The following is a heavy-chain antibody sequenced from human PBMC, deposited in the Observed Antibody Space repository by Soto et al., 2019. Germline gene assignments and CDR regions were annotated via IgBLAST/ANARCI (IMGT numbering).Heavy chain of an antibody. V-gene: IGHV1-69*12. D-gene: IGHD2-15*01. CDR1: GGTFSSYA. J-gene: IGHJ4*02. CDR3: ATRYCSGGSCYPLLEY. Sequence: QVQLVQSGAEVKKPGSSVKVSCKASGGTFSSYAISWVRQAPGQGLEWMGGIIPIFGTANYAQKFQGRVTITAEEATSTAYLELSSLRSEDTAVYYCATRYCSGGSCYPLLEYWGQGTLVTVSS. CDR2: IIPIFGTA.